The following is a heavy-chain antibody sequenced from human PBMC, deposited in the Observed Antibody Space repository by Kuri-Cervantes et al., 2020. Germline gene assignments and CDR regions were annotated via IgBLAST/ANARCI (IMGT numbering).Heavy chain of an antibody. Sequence: GESLKISCAASGLIFSDAWMNWVRQAPGKGLEWVGRIKSSIDGGTADYATPVKGRFIISRDDSKNTLYLQMNSLKTEDTAVYFCATDIYMGFCSGGNCFSDYWGQGTLVTVSS. CDR1: GLIFSDAW. CDR2: IKSSIDGGTA. D-gene: IGHD2-15*01. V-gene: IGHV3-15*01. J-gene: IGHJ4*02. CDR3: ATDIYMGFCSGGNCFSDY.